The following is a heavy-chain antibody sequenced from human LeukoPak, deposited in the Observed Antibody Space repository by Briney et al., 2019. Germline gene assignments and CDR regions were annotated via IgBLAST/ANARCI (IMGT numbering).Heavy chain of an antibody. CDR3: AKTPPRYYVKGSYPDY. D-gene: IGHD3-10*02. J-gene: IGHJ4*02. CDR1: RFIFTSYD. CDR2: IRYSETET. Sequence: GGSLRLSCATSRFIFTSYDMHWFRQAPGKGLEWVAFIRYSETETYYADSVKGRFTISRDNSKDTLYLQMNSLRAEDTAVYYCAKTPPRYYVKGSYPDYGGQGTLVIVSS. V-gene: IGHV3-30*02.